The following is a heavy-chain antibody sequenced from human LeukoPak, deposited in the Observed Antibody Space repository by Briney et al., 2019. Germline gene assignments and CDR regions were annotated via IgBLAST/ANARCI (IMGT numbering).Heavy chain of an antibody. J-gene: IGHJ4*02. CDR2: ISYSGST. CDR3: ARGGQLWPRDDY. D-gene: IGHD3-16*01. CDR1: GGSISSGGHS. Sequence: SETLSLTCTVSGGSISSGGHSWSWIRQPPGKGLEWIGYISYSGSTNYNPSLKSRVTISADTSKNQFSLKLSSVTAADTAVYYCARGGQLWPRDDYWGQGTLVTVSS. V-gene: IGHV4-61*08.